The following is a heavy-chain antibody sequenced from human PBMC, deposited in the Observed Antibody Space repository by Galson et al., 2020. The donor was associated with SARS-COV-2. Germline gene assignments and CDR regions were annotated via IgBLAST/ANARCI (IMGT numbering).Heavy chain of an antibody. CDR3: AKGAYDYVWGSYRYSH. CDR2: IWYDGINK. CDR1: GFTFSSYG. V-gene: IGHV3-33*06. Sequence: GESLKISCAASGFTFSSYGMHWVRQAPGKGLEWVAVIWYDGINKYYADSVKGRFTISRDNSKNTLYLQMNSLRAEDTAVYYCAKGAYDYVWGSYRYSHWGQGTTVTVSS. D-gene: IGHD3-16*02. J-gene: IGHJ6*02.